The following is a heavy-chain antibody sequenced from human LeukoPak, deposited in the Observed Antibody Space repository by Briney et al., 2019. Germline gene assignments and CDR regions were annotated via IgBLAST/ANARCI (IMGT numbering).Heavy chain of an antibody. J-gene: IGHJ4*02. CDR2: MNPNSGNT. Sequence: ASVKVSCKASGYTFTSYDINWVRQATGQGLEWMGWMNPNSGNTGYAQKFQGRVTSTRNTSISTAYMELSSLRSEDTAVSYCARSGYYYDSSGYYQMDYWGQGTLVTVSS. CDR3: ARSGYYYDSSGYYQMDY. CDR1: GYTFTSYD. D-gene: IGHD3-22*01. V-gene: IGHV1-8*03.